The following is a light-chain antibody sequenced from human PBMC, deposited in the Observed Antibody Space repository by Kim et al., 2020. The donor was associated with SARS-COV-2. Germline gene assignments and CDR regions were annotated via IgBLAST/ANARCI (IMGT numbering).Light chain of an antibody. CDR1: QSLLHMDGKTY. CDR2: EIS. Sequence: SASISCKSSQSLLHMDGKTYVHWYLQKPGQPPQLLIHEISNRFSGVPERFSGSGSGTDFTLKISRVEAEDVGVYYCMQSKEFPLSFGGGTKVEIK. V-gene: IGKV2D-29*01. J-gene: IGKJ4*01. CDR3: MQSKEFPLS.